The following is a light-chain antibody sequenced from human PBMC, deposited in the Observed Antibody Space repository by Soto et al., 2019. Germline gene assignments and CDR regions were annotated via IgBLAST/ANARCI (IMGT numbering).Light chain of an antibody. J-gene: IGKJ4*01. CDR2: GAS. Sequence: EIVLTQSPGTLSLSPGERATLSCRASQSVGNNYLAWYQQKGGQAPTLLIYGASIRATGIPNRFSGSGSGTDFTLIISRLEPEDFAVYYCHQYAFAPLTFGGGTKVEIK. CDR3: HQYAFAPLT. CDR1: QSVGNNY. V-gene: IGKV3-20*01.